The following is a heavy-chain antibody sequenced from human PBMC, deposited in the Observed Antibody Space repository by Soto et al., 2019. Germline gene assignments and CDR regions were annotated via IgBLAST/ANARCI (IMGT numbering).Heavy chain of an antibody. CDR3: ARCIAAAGPIDY. D-gene: IGHD6-13*01. V-gene: IGHV4-4*02. Sequence: QVQLQESGPGLVKPSGTLSLTCAVSGGSISSSNWWSWVRQSPGKGLEWIGEIYQSGSTNYNPSLKSRVTTPGAKSKNQFPLKLSSVTAADTAVYYCARCIAAAGPIDYWGQGTLVTVSS. CDR2: IYQSGST. CDR1: GGSISSSNW. J-gene: IGHJ4*02.